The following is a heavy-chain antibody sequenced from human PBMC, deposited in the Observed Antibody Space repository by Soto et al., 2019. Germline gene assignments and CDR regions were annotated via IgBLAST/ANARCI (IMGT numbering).Heavy chain of an antibody. D-gene: IGHD3-3*01. Sequence: GGSPRLSCVASGFTFSSYAMSWVRQAPGKGLEWVSGISNSGTGTHYADSVKGRFAISRDSSKNTLYLQMNSLRAEDTAAYYCAKEYYDFWRGSYYFDYWGQGNLVTVSS. CDR1: GFTFSSYA. J-gene: IGHJ4*02. CDR2: ISNSGTGT. CDR3: AKEYYDFWRGSYYFDY. V-gene: IGHV3-23*01.